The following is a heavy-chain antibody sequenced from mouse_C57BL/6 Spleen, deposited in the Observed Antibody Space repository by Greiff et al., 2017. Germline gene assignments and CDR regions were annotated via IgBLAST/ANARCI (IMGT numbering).Heavy chain of an antibody. CDR2: IDPSDSYT. J-gene: IGHJ3*01. D-gene: IGHD3-1*01. CDR1: GYTFTSYW. Sequence: QVQLQQPGAELVMPGASVKLSCKASGYTFTSYWMHWVKQRPGQGLEWIGEIDPSDSYTNYNQKFKGKSTLTVDKSSSTAYMQLSSLRSEDSAVYYWARDPGFAYWGQGTLVTVSA. V-gene: IGHV1-69*01. CDR3: ARDPGFAY.